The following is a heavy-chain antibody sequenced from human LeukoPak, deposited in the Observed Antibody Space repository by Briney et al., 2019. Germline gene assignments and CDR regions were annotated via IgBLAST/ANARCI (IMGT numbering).Heavy chain of an antibody. CDR1: GYTFTNYD. Sequence: GASVKVSCKASGYTFTNYDINWVRQATGQGLEWMGYMNPNSGNTGYAQKFQDRVTITSDTSISTAYTELSSLRSDDTAVYYCAREGLDHWGQGTLVTVSS. V-gene: IGHV1-8*03. J-gene: IGHJ5*02. CDR2: MNPNSGNT. CDR3: AREGLDH.